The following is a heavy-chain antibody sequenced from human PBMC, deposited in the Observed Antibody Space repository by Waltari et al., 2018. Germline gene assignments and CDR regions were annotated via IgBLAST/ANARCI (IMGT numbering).Heavy chain of an antibody. CDR1: GGSISSHY. D-gene: IGHD2-15*01. Sequence: QVQLQESGPGLVKPSETLSLTCTVSGGSISSHYWSWIRQPPGKGLEWIGYIYYSGSTNSNPSLKSRVTISVDTSKNQFSLKLSSVTAADTAVYYCARGVVVVAAWFDPWGQGTLVTVSS. V-gene: IGHV4-59*11. CDR2: IYYSGST. CDR3: ARGVVVVAAWFDP. J-gene: IGHJ5*02.